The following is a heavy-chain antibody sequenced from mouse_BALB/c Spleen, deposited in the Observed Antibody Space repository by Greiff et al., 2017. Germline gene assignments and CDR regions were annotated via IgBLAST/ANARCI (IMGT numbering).Heavy chain of an antibody. D-gene: IGHD2-1*01. Sequence: QVQLQQSGAELVKPGASVKLSCKASGYTFTSYYMYWVKQRPGQGLEWIGEINPSNGGTNFNEKFKSKATLTVDKSSSTAYMQLSSLTSEDSAVYYCTRSRNGNYEEEGFAYWGQGTLVTVSA. V-gene: IGHV1S81*02. CDR1: GYTFTSYY. CDR2: INPSNGGT. CDR3: TRSRNGNYEEEGFAY. J-gene: IGHJ3*01.